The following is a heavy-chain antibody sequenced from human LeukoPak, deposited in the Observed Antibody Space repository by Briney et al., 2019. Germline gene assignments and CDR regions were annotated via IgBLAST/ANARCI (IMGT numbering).Heavy chain of an antibody. CDR3: ARTATADACDI. D-gene: IGHD6-25*01. J-gene: IGHJ3*02. CDR1: GGSFSGYY. Sequence: PSETLSLTCAVYGGSFSGYYWSWIRQPPGKGLEWIGEINHSGSTNYNPSLKSRVTISVDTSKNQFSLKLSSVTAADTAVYYCARTATADACDIWGQGTMVTVSS. V-gene: IGHV4-34*01. CDR2: INHSGST.